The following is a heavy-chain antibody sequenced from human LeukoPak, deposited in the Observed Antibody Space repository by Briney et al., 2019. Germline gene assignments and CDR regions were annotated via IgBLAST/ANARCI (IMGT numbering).Heavy chain of an antibody. CDR2: INPNSGGT. D-gene: IGHD1-26*01. V-gene: IGHV1-2*04. CDR3: ARSNSGSYYGLAY. CDR1: GGTFSSYA. J-gene: IGHJ4*02. Sequence: ASVKVSCKASGGTFSSYAISWVRQAPGQGLEWMGWINPNSGGTNYAQKFQGWVTMTRDTSISTAYMELSRLRSDDTAVYYCARSNSGSYYGLAYWGQGTLVTVSS.